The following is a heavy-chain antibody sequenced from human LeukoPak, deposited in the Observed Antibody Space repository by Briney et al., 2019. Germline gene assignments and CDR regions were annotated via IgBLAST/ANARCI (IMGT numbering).Heavy chain of an antibody. V-gene: IGHV3-30*18. Sequence: GGSLRLSCAASGFTFDNYGMHWVRQAPGKGLEWVADISSDGATQYYADSVKGRFTISRDNSKNTLNLQMNSLRPGDTAVYYCAKGCRGGGNCFFFQHWGQGTLVTVSS. CDR1: GFTFDNYG. CDR2: ISSDGATQ. J-gene: IGHJ1*01. CDR3: AKGCRGGGNCFFFQH. D-gene: IGHD2-15*01.